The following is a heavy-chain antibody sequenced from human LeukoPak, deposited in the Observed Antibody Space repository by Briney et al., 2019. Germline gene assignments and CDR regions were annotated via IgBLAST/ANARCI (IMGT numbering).Heavy chain of an antibody. CDR2: ISSNGGST. Sequence: PGGSLRLSCAASGFTFSRYSMHWVRQAPGKGLEYVSAISSNGGSTYYADSVKGRFTISRDNSKNTLYLQMNSLRAEDTAVYYCARGGGGAGGYFYYYMDVWGKGTTVTVSS. CDR3: ARGGGGAGGYFYYYMDV. J-gene: IGHJ6*03. CDR1: GFTFSRYS. V-gene: IGHV3-64*04. D-gene: IGHD3-16*01.